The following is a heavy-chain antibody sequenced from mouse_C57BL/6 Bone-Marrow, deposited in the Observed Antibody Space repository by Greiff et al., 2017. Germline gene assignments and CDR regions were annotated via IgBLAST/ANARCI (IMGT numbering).Heavy chain of an antibody. J-gene: IGHJ2*01. CDR3: TLGNFDY. CDR1: GFNIKDDY. V-gene: IGHV14-4*01. CDR2: IAPGNGDT. Sequence: VQLQQSGAELVRPGASVKLSCTASGFNIKDDYMHWVKQRPEQGLEWIGWIAPGNGDTEYASKFQGKATITADTSSNTAYLQLSSLTSEDTAVYYCTLGNFDYWGQGTTLTVSS.